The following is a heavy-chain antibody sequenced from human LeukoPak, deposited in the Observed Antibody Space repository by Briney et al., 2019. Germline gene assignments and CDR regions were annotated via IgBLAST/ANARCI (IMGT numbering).Heavy chain of an antibody. J-gene: IGHJ3*02. D-gene: IGHD3-3*01. CDR3: ARDIFFQHRGAFDI. V-gene: IGHV3-21*01. Sequence: GGSLRLSCAASGFTFSSYSMNWVRQAPGKGLEWVSSISSSSSYIYYADSVKGRFTISRDNAKNSLYLQMNSLRAEDTAVYYCARDIFFQHRGAFDIWGQGTMVTVSS. CDR1: GFTFSSYS. CDR2: ISSSSSYI.